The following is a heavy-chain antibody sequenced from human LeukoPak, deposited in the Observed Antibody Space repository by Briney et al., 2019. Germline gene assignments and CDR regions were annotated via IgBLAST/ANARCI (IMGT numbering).Heavy chain of an antibody. Sequence: PSETLSLTCAVYGGSFSGYYWSWVRQPPGKGLEWIGEINHSGSTNYNPSLKSRVTISVDTSKNQFSLKLSSVTAADTAVYYCVRGKCSYGYRYWGQGTLVTVSS. CDR2: INHSGST. CDR3: VRGKCSYGYRY. J-gene: IGHJ4*02. V-gene: IGHV4-34*01. CDR1: GGSFSGYY. D-gene: IGHD5-18*01.